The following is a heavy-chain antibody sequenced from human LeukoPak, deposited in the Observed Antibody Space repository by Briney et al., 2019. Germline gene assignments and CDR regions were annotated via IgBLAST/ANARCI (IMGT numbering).Heavy chain of an antibody. CDR2: IYPGDSDT. CDR1: GYSFTSHW. J-gene: IGHJ4*02. Sequence: PGESLKISCKGSGYSFTSHWIGWVRQMPGKGLEWMGIIYPGDSDTRYSPSFQGQVTISADKSISTAYLQWSSLKASDTAMYYCARINDFWSGYYIYFDYWGQGTLVTVSS. CDR3: ARINDFWSGYYIYFDY. D-gene: IGHD3-3*01. V-gene: IGHV5-51*01.